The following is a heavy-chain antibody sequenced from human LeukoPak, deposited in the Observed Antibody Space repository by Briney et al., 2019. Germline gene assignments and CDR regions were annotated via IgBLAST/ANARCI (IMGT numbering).Heavy chain of an antibody. D-gene: IGHD3-22*01. Sequence: AAVKVTFKSSGYTFNTYAMNWVRQPPAQGLEWVGWINAAKGKKKYCQQFQGRVPLTRDTSANTVYMGLSSLRPTDTAVYYCAEGYDSRGYSRDYWGEGTLVIVSS. CDR2: INAAKGKK. J-gene: IGHJ4*02. V-gene: IGHV1-3*01. CDR1: GYTFNTYA. CDR3: AEGYDSRGYSRDY.